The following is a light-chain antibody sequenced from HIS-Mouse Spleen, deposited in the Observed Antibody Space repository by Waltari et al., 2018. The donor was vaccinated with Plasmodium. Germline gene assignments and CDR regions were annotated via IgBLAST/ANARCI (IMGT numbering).Light chain of an antibody. CDR2: AAS. CDR1: QGISSY. V-gene: IGKV1-8*01. Sequence: AIRMTQSPSSLSASTGDRVTITCRASQGISSYLAWYQQKPGKAPKRLIYAASTLQSGVTSRFSGSGSGTDFTLTISCLQSEDFATYYCQQYYSYPRTFGQGTKVEIK. J-gene: IGKJ1*01. CDR3: QQYYSYPRT.